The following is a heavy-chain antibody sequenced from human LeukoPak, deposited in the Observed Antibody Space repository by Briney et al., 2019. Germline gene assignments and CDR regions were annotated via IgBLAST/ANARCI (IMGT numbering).Heavy chain of an antibody. CDR2: IGTAGDT. D-gene: IGHD1-1*01. CDR3: VRSERKTGTDFDY. J-gene: IGHJ4*02. CDR1: GSTFSNYD. Sequence: PGRSLRLSCPASGSTFSNYDMHSVRQDTGKGLESLSVIGTAGDTNYLGSVKGRFTISRENAKNSLYLQMNSLRAEDTAVYYCVRSERKTGTDFDYWGQGTLVTVSS. V-gene: IGHV3-13*01.